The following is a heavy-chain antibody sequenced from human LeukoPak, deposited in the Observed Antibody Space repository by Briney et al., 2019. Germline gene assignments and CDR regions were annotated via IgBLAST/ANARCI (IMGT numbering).Heavy chain of an antibody. J-gene: IGHJ4*02. CDR2: ITHIGGNT. CDR3: AKTGPIYSYSMYYFNY. CDR1: GFTFSSHA. V-gene: IGHV3-23*01. Sequence: PGGSLRLSCAASGFTFSSHAMSWVRQAPGKGLEWVSAITHIGGNTYYADSVKGRFTIPRDNSKNTLYMQMNSLRAEDTAVYYCAKTGPIYSYSMYYFNYWGQGTLVTVSS. D-gene: IGHD5-18*01.